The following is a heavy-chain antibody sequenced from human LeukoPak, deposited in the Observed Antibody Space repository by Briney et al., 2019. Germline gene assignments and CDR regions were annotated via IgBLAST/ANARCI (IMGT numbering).Heavy chain of an antibody. V-gene: IGHV3-23*01. J-gene: IGHJ4*02. Sequence: HPGGSLRLSCAASGFTFSSYAMSWVRQAPGKGLDWVSGISGSDGSTYYADSVKGRFTISRDNSKNTLYLQMNSLRAEDTAVYYCAKERSGIPAAANYWGQGTLVTVSS. D-gene: IGHD6-13*01. CDR1: GFTFSSYA. CDR2: ISGSDGST. CDR3: AKERSGIPAAANY.